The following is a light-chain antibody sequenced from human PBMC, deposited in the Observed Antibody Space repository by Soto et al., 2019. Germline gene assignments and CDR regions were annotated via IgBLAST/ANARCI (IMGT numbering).Light chain of an antibody. V-gene: IGKV3-20*01. CDR1: QSVSSSY. Sequence: EIVLTQSPGTLSLSPGERATLSCRASQSVSSSYLAWYQQKPGQAPRLLIYGASSRATGIPDRFSGSGSGIDFTLTISRLEPEDFGVYYCQQYGSSLITFGQGTRLEIK. CDR3: QQYGSSLIT. J-gene: IGKJ5*01. CDR2: GAS.